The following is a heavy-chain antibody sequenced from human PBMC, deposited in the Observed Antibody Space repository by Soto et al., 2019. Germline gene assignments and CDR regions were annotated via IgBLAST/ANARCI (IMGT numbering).Heavy chain of an antibody. D-gene: IGHD3-9*01. J-gene: IGHJ5*02. V-gene: IGHV1-69*08. CDR3: AREVSYYAILTGYGGDWFDP. Sequence: QVQLVQSGAEVKKPGSSVKVSCKASGGTFSSYTISWVRQAPGQGLEWMGRIIPILGIANYAQKFQGRVTITAEKSTSTAYMELSSLRSEDTAVYYCAREVSYYAILTGYGGDWFDPWGQGTLVTVSS. CDR1: GGTFSSYT. CDR2: IIPILGIA.